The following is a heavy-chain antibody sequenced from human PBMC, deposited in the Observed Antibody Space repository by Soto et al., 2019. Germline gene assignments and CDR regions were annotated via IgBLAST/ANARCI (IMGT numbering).Heavy chain of an antibody. Sequence: SETLSLTCTVSGGSISSSRFHWGWIRQPPGKGLEWIGSIYYSGSTYYSPSLKSRVTISVDTSKNQFSLKLTSVTAADTAVYYCARDKITGLFDYWGQGTLVTVSS. J-gene: IGHJ4*02. CDR3: ARDKITGLFDY. D-gene: IGHD2-8*02. V-gene: IGHV4-39*07. CDR1: GGSISSSRFH. CDR2: IYYSGST.